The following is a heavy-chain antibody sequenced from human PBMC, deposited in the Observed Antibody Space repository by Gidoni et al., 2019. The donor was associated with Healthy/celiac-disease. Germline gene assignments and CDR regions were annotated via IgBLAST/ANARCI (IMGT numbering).Heavy chain of an antibody. J-gene: IGHJ6*02. Sequence: EVQLVESGGGLVPPGGSLRLSCAASGFTVSSNYMSWVRQAPGKGLEWVSVIYSGGSTYYADSVKGRFTISRDNSKNTLYLQMNSLRAEDTAVYYCARDDNWGYYYYGMDVWGQGTTVTVSS. CDR1: GFTVSSNY. CDR2: IYSGGST. D-gene: IGHD7-27*01. V-gene: IGHV3-66*01. CDR3: ARDDNWGYYYYGMDV.